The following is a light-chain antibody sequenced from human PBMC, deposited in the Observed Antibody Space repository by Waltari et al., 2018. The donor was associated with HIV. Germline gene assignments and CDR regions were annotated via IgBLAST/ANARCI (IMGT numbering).Light chain of an antibody. J-gene: IGLJ2*01. CDR1: DTDHYD. CDR3: TSYISSAIPV. CDR2: EVV. V-gene: IGLV2-14*01. Sequence: QSALTQPASVSGSPGQSLTISCTGTDTDHYDVSRYQHRPAEAPPVIIFEVVNRPSGVSNRLSGSRAGNTASLHISGLLAEDEADYFCTSYISSAIPVFGGGTKVTVL.